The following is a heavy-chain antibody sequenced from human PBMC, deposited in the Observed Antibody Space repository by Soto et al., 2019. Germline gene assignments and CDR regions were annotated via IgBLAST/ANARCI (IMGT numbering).Heavy chain of an antibody. J-gene: IGHJ5*02. CDR1: GYDFTTYA. D-gene: IGHD1-26*01. V-gene: IGHV1-18*01. CDR3: ARWGTGGSFPPLDL. CDR2: ISTYIVTT. Sequence: GASVKVSCKASGYDFTTYALSWVRQAPGQGLEWLGWISTYIVTTRYAQKLLGRVTMTADTSTSTAYMELRSLRSDDTAVYYCARWGTGGSFPPLDLCGQGTLVTVSS.